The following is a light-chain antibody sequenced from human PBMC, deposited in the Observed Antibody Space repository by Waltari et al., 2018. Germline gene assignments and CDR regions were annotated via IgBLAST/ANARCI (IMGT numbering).Light chain of an antibody. Sequence: QLVLTQSPSASASLGASVKLTCTLSSGHSSNVIAWHQQQPETGPRYLMKVNSDGSPSKGDEIPDRFSGSSSGAERYLTISSVQSEDEADYYCQTGGHGTWVFGGGTKLTVL. CDR1: SGHSSNV. CDR2: VNSDGSP. J-gene: IGLJ3*02. CDR3: QTGGHGTWV. V-gene: IGLV4-69*01.